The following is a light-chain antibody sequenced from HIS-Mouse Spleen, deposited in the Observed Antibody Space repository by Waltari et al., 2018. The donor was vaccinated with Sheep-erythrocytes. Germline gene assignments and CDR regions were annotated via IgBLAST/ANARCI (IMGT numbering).Light chain of an antibody. J-gene: IGLJ2*01. V-gene: IGLV3-1*01. CDR2: QDS. CDR1: KLGDKY. CDR3: QAWDSSTGVV. Sequence: SYELTQPPSVSVSPGQTASITCSGDKLGDKYACWYQQKPGQSPVLVIYQDSKRPSGSPGLFSGSNSGNTATLTISGTQAMDEADYYCQAWDSSTGVVFGGGTKLTVL.